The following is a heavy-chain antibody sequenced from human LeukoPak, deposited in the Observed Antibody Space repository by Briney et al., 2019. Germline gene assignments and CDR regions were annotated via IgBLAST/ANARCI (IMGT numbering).Heavy chain of an antibody. V-gene: IGHV4-39*01. CDR1: GGSISSGRYY. J-gene: IGHJ4*02. Sequence: SETLSLTCTVSGGSISSGRYYWGWIRQPPGKRLEWIGSIFYTGSAHYNPSLESRVIISIDTAKNQSSLKVRSVTAADTAVYFCARRGIAAAAHFGYWGQGSLVTVSS. CDR2: IFYTGSA. CDR3: ARRGIAAAAHFGY. D-gene: IGHD6-13*01.